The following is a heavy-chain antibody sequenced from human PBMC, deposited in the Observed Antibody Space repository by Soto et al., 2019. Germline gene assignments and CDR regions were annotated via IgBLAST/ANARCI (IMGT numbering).Heavy chain of an antibody. V-gene: IGHV1-18*01. CDR1: AYTFTSYA. CDR2: ISPYNDKT. J-gene: IGHJ6*02. Sequence: ASVKVSCKASAYTFTSYAFSWVRQAPGQRLEWMGWISPYNDKTIYAQKLQGRVTMTADTSTRTVYMQLRSLKSDDTAVYYCARGGYYDNVWGKLSHYGLDVWGQGTSVTVSS. D-gene: IGHD3-16*01. CDR3: ARGGYYDNVWGKLSHYGLDV.